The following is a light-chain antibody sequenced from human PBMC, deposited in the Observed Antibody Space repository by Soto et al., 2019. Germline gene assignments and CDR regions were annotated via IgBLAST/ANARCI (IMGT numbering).Light chain of an antibody. CDR3: QSADSSGTYYV. CDR2: ADS. J-gene: IGLJ1*01. CDR1: ALSKQY. Sequence: SYELTQPPSVSVSPGQTARITCSGDALSKQYAFWYQQKPAQAPVVVIYADSERPSGIPERFSGSSSGTTVTLTISGVQAEDEADYYCQSADSSGTYYVFGSGTKLTVL. V-gene: IGLV3-25*02.